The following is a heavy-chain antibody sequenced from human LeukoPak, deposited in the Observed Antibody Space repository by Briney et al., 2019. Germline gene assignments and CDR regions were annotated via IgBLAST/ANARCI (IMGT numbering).Heavy chain of an antibody. CDR3: DRVALPYCSGGSCYSYYYYGMDV. CDR1: GYTFTSYY. J-gene: IGHJ6*02. V-gene: IGHV1-46*03. CDR2: INPSGGRT. Sequence: GASVKVSCKASGYTFTSYYMHWVRQAPGQGLEWMGIINPSGGRTIYPQKFQGRVTMTRDTSTSTVYMELSSLRSEDTAVYYCDRVALPYCSGGSCYSYYYYGMDVWGQGTTVTVSS. D-gene: IGHD2-15*01.